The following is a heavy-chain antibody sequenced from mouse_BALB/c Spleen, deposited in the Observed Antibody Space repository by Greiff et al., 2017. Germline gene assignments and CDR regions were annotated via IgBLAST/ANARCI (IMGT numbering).Heavy chain of an antibody. CDR3: ARVLIYYDYDVDAMDY. CDR1: GFSLTSYG. Sequence: VKLMESGPGLVAPSQSLSITCTVSGFSLTSYGVHWVRQPPGKGLEWLGVIWAGGSTNYNSALMSRLSISKDNSKSQVFLKMNSLQTDDTAMYYCARVLIYYDYDVDAMDYWGQGTSVTVSS. J-gene: IGHJ4*01. V-gene: IGHV2-9*02. CDR2: IWAGGST. D-gene: IGHD2-4*01.